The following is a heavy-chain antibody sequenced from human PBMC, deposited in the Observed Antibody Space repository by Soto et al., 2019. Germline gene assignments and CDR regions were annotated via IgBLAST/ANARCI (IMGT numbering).Heavy chain of an antibody. CDR2: IYSGGST. J-gene: IGHJ4*02. V-gene: IGHV3-53*04. Sequence: GGSLRLSCAASGFTVSSNYMSWVRQAPGKGLEWVSVIYSGGSTYYADSVKGRFTISRHNSKNTLYLQMNSLRAEDTAVYYCARTRYGDYDGISGGISYYFDYWGQGTLVTVSS. CDR3: ARTRYGDYDGISGGISYYFDY. D-gene: IGHD4-17*01. CDR1: GFTVSSNY.